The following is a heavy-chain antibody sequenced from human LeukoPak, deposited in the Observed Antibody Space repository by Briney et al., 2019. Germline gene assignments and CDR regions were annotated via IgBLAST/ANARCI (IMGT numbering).Heavy chain of an antibody. V-gene: IGHV3-21*01. CDR3: ARDDSSGWGGSAFDI. CDR1: GFTFKLYW. J-gene: IGHJ3*02. CDR2: ISSSSSYI. D-gene: IGHD6-19*01. Sequence: GGSLRLSCAVSGFTFKLYWMHWVRQAPGKGLEWVSSISSSSSYIYYADSVKGRFTISRDNAKNSLYLQMNSLRAEDTAVYYCARDDSSGWGGSAFDIWGQGTMVTVSS.